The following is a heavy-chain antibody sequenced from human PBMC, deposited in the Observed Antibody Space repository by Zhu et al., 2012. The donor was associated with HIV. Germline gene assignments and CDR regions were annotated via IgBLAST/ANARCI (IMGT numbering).Heavy chain of an antibody. J-gene: IGHJ4*02. V-gene: IGHV4-4*07. CDR2: IYTSGST. D-gene: IGHD6-13*01. Sequence: QVQLQESGPGLVKPSETLSLTCTVSSGSISDYYWSWIRQPAGSGLEWIGRIYTSGSTNYNPSLKSRVTMSVDTSKNQFSLKLSSVTAADTAVYYCARGLFSSSSSTLDYWGQGTPGSPSPQ. CDR3: ARGLFSSSSSTLDY. CDR1: SGSISDYY.